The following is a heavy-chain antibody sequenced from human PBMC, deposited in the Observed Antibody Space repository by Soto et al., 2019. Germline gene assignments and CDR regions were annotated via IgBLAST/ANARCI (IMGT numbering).Heavy chain of an antibody. J-gene: IGHJ4*02. Sequence: SGGSLRLSCAASGFTFNNYAMSWVRQAPGKGLEWVSSICASGGCTYHADSVKGRFTISRDSFKLYLQMNSLRVEDTAVYYCANICLQEPGIHNWVQGTLVTVPA. V-gene: IGHV3-23*01. CDR2: ICASGGCT. CDR3: ANICLQEPGIHN. CDR1: GFTFNNYA. D-gene: IGHD1-20*01.